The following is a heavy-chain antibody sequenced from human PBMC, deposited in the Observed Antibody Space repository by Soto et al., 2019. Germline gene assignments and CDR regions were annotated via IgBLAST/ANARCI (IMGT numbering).Heavy chain of an antibody. J-gene: IGHJ4*02. CDR1: GFTFSSYG. D-gene: IGHD2-15*01. CDR3: AKDPGDCSGGSCYSDPNDY. CDR2: ISYDGSNK. Sequence: QVQLVESGGGVVQPGRSLRLSCAASGFTFSSYGMHWVRQAPGKGLEWVAVISYDGSNKYYADSVKGRFTISRDNSKNTLYLQMISLRAEDTAVYYCAKDPGDCSGGSCYSDPNDYWGQGTLVTVSS. V-gene: IGHV3-30*18.